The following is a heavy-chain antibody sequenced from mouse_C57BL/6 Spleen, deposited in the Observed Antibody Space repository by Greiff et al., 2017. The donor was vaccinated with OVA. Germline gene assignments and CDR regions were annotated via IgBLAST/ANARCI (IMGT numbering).Heavy chain of an antibody. D-gene: IGHD1-1*01. CDR2: IGPGSGST. J-gene: IGHJ1*03. CDR3: ARPYGSSRSYWYFDV. CDR1: GYTFTDYY. Sequence: QVHVKQSGAELVKPGASVKISCKASGYTFTDYYINWVKQRPGQGLEWIGKIGPGSGSTYYNEKFKGKATLTADKSSSTAYMQLSSLTSEDSAVYVCARPYGSSRSYWYFDVWGTGTTVTVSS. V-gene: IGHV1-77*01.